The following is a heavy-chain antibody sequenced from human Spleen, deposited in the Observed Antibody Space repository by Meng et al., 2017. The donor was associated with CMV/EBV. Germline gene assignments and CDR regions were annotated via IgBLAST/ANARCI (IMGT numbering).Heavy chain of an antibody. D-gene: IGHD3-10*01. CDR3: ARVWYYFSSGFYLFDY. J-gene: IGHJ4*02. V-gene: IGHV4-59*01. Sequence: SETLSLTRTVSGGSISTYYWSWVRQPPGKALEWIGYIHYSGSGDYNPSLKSRVLVSVDTSKNQFSLNLTSVTAADTAMYYCARVWYYFSSGFYLFDYWGQGTLVTVSS. CDR1: GGSISTYY. CDR2: IHYSGSG.